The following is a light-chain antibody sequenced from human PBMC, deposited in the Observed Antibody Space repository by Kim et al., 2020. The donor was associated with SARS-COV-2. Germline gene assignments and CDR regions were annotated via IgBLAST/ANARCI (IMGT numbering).Light chain of an antibody. Sequence: LRDIVMIKCQGEYPTSCWARVFLKTTGQAPVLVIYSKNNRPSGIQKRFSGSSAGDTGSLTITGAQAEDEADKYCNTRDSSGNQLVFGGGSQLTV. CDR1: YPTSCW. V-gene: IGLV3-19*01. J-gene: IGLJ2*01. CDR3: NTRDSSGNQLV. CDR2: SKN.